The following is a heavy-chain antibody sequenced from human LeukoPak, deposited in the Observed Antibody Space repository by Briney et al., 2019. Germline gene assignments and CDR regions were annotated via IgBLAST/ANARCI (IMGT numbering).Heavy chain of an antibody. CDR2: MNPNSGNT. Sequence: ASVKVSCKASGYTFTSYAMHWVRQAPGQRLEWMGWMNPNSGNTGYAQKFQGRVTMTRNTSISTAYMELSSLRSEDTAVYYCASYYYGSGAFDYWGQGTLVTVSS. D-gene: IGHD3-10*01. CDR3: ASYYYGSGAFDY. V-gene: IGHV1-8*02. J-gene: IGHJ4*02. CDR1: GYTFTSYA.